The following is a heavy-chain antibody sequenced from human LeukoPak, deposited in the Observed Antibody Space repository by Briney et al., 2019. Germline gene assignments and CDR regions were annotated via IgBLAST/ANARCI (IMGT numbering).Heavy chain of an antibody. Sequence: GGSLRLSCEVSGFTFSTYAMTWVRQAPGKGLEWVSSISASGDSAYYVDSVEGRFTISRDNSKNTVYLQMNSLRDEDTAVYYCAPEGNGHGGGLDMWGQGTMVTVSS. CDR2: ISASGDSA. CDR1: GFTFSTYA. V-gene: IGHV3-23*01. J-gene: IGHJ3*02. CDR3: APEGNGHGGGLDM. D-gene: IGHD2-15*01.